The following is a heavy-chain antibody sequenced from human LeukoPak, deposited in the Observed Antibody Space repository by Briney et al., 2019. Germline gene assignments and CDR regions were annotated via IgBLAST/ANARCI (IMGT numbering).Heavy chain of an antibody. D-gene: IGHD6-19*01. CDR3: VGDRNSDWYSPLDY. J-gene: IGHJ4*02. CDR2: IGGSGGST. Sequence: GGSLRLSCAASGFTFSSYAMSWVRQAPGKGLEWVSGIGGSGGSTYYADSVKGRFTISRDNSRNTVYMQMDSLRAEDTAIYYCVGDRNSDWYSPLDYWGQGSQVTVSP. V-gene: IGHV3-23*01. CDR1: GFTFSSYA.